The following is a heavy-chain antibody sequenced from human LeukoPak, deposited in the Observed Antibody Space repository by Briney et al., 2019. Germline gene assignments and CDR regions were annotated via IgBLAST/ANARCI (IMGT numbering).Heavy chain of an antibody. Sequence: SETLSLTCTVSGGSISSYYWSWIRQPPGKGLEWIGYIYYSGSTYYNPSLKSRVTISVDTSKNQFSLKLSSVTAADTAVYYCASFPMGITMVRGVIMGNYFDYWGQGTLVTVSS. CDR3: ASFPMGITMVRGVIMGNYFDY. D-gene: IGHD3-10*01. J-gene: IGHJ4*02. CDR2: IYYSGST. V-gene: IGHV4-59*12. CDR1: GGSISSYY.